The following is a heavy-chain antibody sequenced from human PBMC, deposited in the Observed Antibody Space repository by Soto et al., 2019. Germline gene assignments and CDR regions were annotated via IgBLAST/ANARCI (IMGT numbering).Heavy chain of an antibody. J-gene: IGHJ4*02. V-gene: IGHV1-46*01. Sequence: ASVKVSCKASGYTFTSYYMHWVRQAPGQGLEWMGIINPNNGSTNYAQKFQGRVTMTTDTSTSTAYMELRSLRSDDTAVYYCARVRVTTTQGYYFDYWGQGTLVTVSS. CDR1: GYTFTSYY. CDR2: INPNNGST. CDR3: ARVRVTTTQGYYFDY. D-gene: IGHD4-17*01.